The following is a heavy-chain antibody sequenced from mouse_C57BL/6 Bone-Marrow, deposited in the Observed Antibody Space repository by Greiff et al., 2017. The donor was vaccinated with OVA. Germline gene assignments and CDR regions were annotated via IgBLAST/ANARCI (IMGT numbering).Heavy chain of an antibody. CDR2: ISSGGSYT. J-gene: IGHJ4*01. CDR3: ARQRDYGSSLYAMDY. Sequence: EVQGVESGGDLVKPGGSLKLSCAASGFTFSSYGMSWVRQTPDKRLEWVATISSGGSYTYYPDSVKGRFTISRDNAKNTLYLQMSSLKSEDTAMYYCARQRDYGSSLYAMDYWGQGTSVTVSS. D-gene: IGHD1-1*01. V-gene: IGHV5-6*01. CDR1: GFTFSSYG.